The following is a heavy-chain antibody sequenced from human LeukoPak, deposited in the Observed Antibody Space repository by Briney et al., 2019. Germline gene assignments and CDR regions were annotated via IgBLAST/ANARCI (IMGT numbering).Heavy chain of an antibody. CDR1: GGSISSSTYY. Sequence: SETLSLTCTVSGGSISSSTYYWGWIRQPPGKGLEWIGTIYHSGGTYYNPSLKSRVIISVDTSKNQFSLKLSSVTAADTAVYYCARDRMAGIYSYFDYWGQGTLVTVSS. V-gene: IGHV4-39*07. D-gene: IGHD3-10*01. J-gene: IGHJ4*02. CDR2: IYHSGGT. CDR3: ARDRMAGIYSYFDY.